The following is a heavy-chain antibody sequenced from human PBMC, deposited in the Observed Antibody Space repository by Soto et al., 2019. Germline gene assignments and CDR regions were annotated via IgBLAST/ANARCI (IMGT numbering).Heavy chain of an antibody. CDR1: GYTFTSYY. CDR3: ARDLSGYFEY. V-gene: IGHV1-46*01. D-gene: IGHD6-19*01. J-gene: IGHJ4*02. CDR2: INPTGGST. Sequence: ASVKVSCKASGYTFTSYYMHWVRQAPGQGLEWMGIINPTGGSTSYTQKFQGRVTMTSDTSTSTVYMELSSLRSEDTAMYYCARDLSGYFEYWGQGTLVTVSS.